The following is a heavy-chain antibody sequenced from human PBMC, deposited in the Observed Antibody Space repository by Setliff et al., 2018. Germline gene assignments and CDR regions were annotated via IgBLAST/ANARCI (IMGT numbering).Heavy chain of an antibody. Sequence: GGSLRLSCAASGFTFSNAWMSWVRQAPGKGLEWVGQIKRKTDGETTDYAAPVKGRFIISRDDSKRTLYLQMSSLKTEDTAMYYCTTDRAACSGSSCYNGFDVWGQGTMVTVSS. CDR1: GFTFSNAW. J-gene: IGHJ3*01. D-gene: IGHD2-2*02. CDR2: IKRKTDGETT. V-gene: IGHV3-15*01. CDR3: TTDRAACSGSSCYNGFDV.